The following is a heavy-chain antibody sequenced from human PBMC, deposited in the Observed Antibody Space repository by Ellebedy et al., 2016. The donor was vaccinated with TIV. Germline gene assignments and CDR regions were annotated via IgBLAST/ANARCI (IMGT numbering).Heavy chain of an antibody. J-gene: IGHJ4*02. CDR2: ISYDERDE. Sequence: GESLKISCAASQFMFDSYGMVWVRQAPGKGLEVVAVISYDERDEYYADSVKGRFTISRDNSKNTLYLQMNRLRPEDTALYSCAKNSNYFGREGGYFDYWGQGALVTVSS. D-gene: IGHD4-11*01. V-gene: IGHV3-30*18. CDR1: QFMFDSYG. CDR3: AKNSNYFGREGGYFDY.